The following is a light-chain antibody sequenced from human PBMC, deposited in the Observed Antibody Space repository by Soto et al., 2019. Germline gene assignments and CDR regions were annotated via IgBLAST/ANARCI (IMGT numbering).Light chain of an antibody. CDR3: QQRSNWIP. Sequence: DIQMTQSPSSLSPSVGDRFTITCRASQSISKYLNWYQQKPGKAPDLLIYTTSDLESGVPSRFSGSGSGTDFTLTISRVEPADSAMYYCQQRSNWIPFGQGTRLEIK. V-gene: IGKV1-39*01. CDR2: TTS. J-gene: IGKJ5*01. CDR1: QSISKY.